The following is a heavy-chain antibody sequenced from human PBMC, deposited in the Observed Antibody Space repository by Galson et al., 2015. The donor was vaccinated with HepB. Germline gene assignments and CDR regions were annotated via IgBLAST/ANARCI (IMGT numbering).Heavy chain of an antibody. J-gene: IGHJ6*02. CDR3: ARDKVRSGIVVPAAVTYYYYGMDV. CDR1: GFTFSSYA. CDR2: ISYDGSNK. V-gene: IGHV3-30*04. Sequence: SLRLSCAASGFTFSSYAMHWVRQAPGKGLEWVAVISYDGSNKYYADSVKGRFTISRDNSKNTLYLQMNSLRAEDTAVYYCARDKVRSGIVVPAAVTYYYYGMDVWGQGTTVTVSS. D-gene: IGHD2-2*01.